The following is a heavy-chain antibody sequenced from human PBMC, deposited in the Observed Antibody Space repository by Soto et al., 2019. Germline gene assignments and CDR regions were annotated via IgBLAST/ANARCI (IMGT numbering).Heavy chain of an antibody. J-gene: IGHJ5*02. V-gene: IGHV4-39*01. D-gene: IGHD3-10*01. CDR3: ARHGSGSYYKFDP. Sequence: SETLSLTCTVSGDSISSSSYYWGWIRQPPGKGLEWIGSIYYSGSTYYNPSLKSRVTISVDTSKNQFSLKLSSVTAADTAVYYCARHGSGSYYKFDPWGQGTLVTVSS. CDR1: GDSISSSSYY. CDR2: IYYSGST.